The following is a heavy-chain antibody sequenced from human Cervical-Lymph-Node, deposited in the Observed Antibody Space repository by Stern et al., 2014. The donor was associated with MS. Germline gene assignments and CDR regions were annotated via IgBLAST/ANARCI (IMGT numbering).Heavy chain of an antibody. D-gene: IGHD4-17*01. CDR1: GYTFTGYYY. J-gene: IGHJ4*02. V-gene: IGHV1-2*06. CDR2: IYRNSGGT. Sequence: QVQLVQSGAEVKKPGASVKVSCQASGYTFTGYYYLHWVRQDPGQGLEWVGRIYRNSGGTNYAQKFQGRVTMTRDTSISTVYMELSSLRSDDTAVYYCATIDYGDYKDYWGQGTLVTVSS. CDR3: ATIDYGDYKDY.